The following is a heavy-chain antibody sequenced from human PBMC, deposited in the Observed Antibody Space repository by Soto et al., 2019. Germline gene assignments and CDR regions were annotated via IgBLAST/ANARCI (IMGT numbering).Heavy chain of an antibody. CDR1: GFTFSSYA. Sequence: GGSLRLSCAASGFTFSSYAMHWVRQAPGKGLEWVAVISYYGSNKYYADSVKGRFTISRDNSKNTLYLQMNSLRAEDTAVYYCARDGLTSDSTYYFDYWGQGTLVTVSS. J-gene: IGHJ4*02. D-gene: IGHD2-2*01. CDR2: ISYYGSNK. CDR3: ARDGLTSDSTYYFDY. V-gene: IGHV3-30-3*01.